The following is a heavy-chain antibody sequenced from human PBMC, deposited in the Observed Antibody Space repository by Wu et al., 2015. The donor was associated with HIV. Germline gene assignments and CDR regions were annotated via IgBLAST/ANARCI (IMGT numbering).Heavy chain of an antibody. Sequence: QAQLVQSGPETKRPGASVKVSCKASYILTNYPIGWVRQAPGQRLEWMGWMNPRNGYIKPAQRFQDRITMSTTNSAHTAYMELRNLTSDDTAIYFCARVQFDPDYYTYFDLWGQGTLVTVSS. CDR3: ARVQFDPDYYTYFDL. D-gene: IGHD4/OR15-4a*01. CDR2: MNPRNGYI. V-gene: IGHV1-18*01. CDR1: YILTNYP. J-gene: IGHJ5*01.